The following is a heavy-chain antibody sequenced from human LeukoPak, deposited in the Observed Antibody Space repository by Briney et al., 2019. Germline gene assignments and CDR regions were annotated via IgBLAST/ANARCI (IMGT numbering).Heavy chain of an antibody. Sequence: ASVKVSCKASGYTFTSYGISWVRQAPGQGLEWMGWISAYNGDTNYAQKIQGRVTMTTDTSTSTAYMELRSLRSDDTAVYYCARTYYGSGSYYENWFDPWGQGTLVTVSS. J-gene: IGHJ5*02. CDR2: ISAYNGDT. V-gene: IGHV1-18*01. CDR1: GYTFTSYG. D-gene: IGHD3-10*01. CDR3: ARTYYGSGSYYENWFDP.